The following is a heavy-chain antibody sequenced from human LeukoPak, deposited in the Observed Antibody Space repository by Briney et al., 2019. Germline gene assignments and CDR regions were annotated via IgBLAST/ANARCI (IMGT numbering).Heavy chain of an antibody. CDR1: GFTVSSNY. D-gene: IGHD6-13*01. J-gene: IGHJ6*04. CDR3: ARTAAAAGYYYYYGMDV. CDR2: IDSGGST. Sequence: PGGSLRLSCAASGFTVSSNYMSWVRQAPGKGLEWVSVIDSGGSTYYADSVKGRFTISRDNSKNTLYLQMNSLRAEDTAVYYCARTAAAAGYYYYYGMDVWGKGTTVTVSS. V-gene: IGHV3-53*01.